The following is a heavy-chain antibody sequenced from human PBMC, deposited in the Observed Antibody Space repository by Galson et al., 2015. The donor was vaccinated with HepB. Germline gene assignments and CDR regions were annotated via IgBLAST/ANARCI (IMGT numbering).Heavy chain of an antibody. CDR2: IRSNAYGGTT. CDR1: GFTFGDYA. V-gene: IGHV3-49*04. Sequence: SLRLSCAASGFTFGDYAMSWVRQAPGKGLEWVGFIRSNAYGGTTEYAASVKGRFTISRGDSKSIAYLQMNSLKTEDTAVYYCTRVGERLAVAGSLDYWGQATLVTLSS. J-gene: IGHJ4*02. CDR3: TRVGERLAVAGSLDY. D-gene: IGHD6-19*01.